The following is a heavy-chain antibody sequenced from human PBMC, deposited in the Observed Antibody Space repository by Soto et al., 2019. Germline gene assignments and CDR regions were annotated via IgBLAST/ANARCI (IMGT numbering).Heavy chain of an antibody. J-gene: IGHJ6*02. D-gene: IGHD3-3*01. Sequence: ASVKVSCKASGYTFTSYDINWVRQATGQGLEWMGWMNPNSGNTGYAQKFQGRVTMTRNTSISTAYMELSSLRSEDTAVYYCARSGLRLLEWLLSTMDVWGQATTVTVSS. CDR2: MNPNSGNT. V-gene: IGHV1-8*01. CDR3: ARSGLRLLEWLLSTMDV. CDR1: GYTFTSYD.